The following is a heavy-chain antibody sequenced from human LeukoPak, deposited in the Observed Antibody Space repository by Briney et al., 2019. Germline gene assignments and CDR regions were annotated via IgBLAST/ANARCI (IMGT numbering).Heavy chain of an antibody. CDR3: ASRWLRQGDY. V-gene: IGHV4-30-2*01. D-gene: IGHD5-12*01. J-gene: IGHJ4*02. Sequence: PSQTLSLTCAVSGGSISSGGYSWSWIRQPPGKGLEWIGYIYHSGSTYYNPSLKSRVTISVDRSKNQFSLKLSSVTAADTAVYYCASRWLRQGDYWGQGTLVTVSS. CDR1: GGSISSGGYS. CDR2: IYHSGST.